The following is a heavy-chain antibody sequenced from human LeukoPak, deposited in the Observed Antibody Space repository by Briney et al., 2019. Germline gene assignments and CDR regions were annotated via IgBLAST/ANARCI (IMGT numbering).Heavy chain of an antibody. CDR3: ARGVGELLSYYYYYMDV. V-gene: IGHV4-34*01. CDR1: GGSFSGYY. D-gene: IGHD3-10*01. CDR2: INHSGST. J-gene: IGHJ6*03. Sequence: SETLSLTCTVYGGSFSGYYWSWIRQPPGKGLEWIGEINHSGSTNYNPSLKSRVTISVDTSKNQFSLKLSSVTAADTAVYYCARGVGELLSYYYYYMDVWGKGTTVTISS.